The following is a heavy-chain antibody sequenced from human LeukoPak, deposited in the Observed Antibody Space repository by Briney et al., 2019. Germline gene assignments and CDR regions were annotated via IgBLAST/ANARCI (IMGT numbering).Heavy chain of an antibody. J-gene: IGHJ5*02. V-gene: IGHV4-34*01. CDR3: ARGILLWFGESLNWFDP. CDR1: GGSFSGYY. Sequence: SETLSLTCAVYGGSFSGYYWSWIRQPPGKGLEWIGEINHTGSTNYNPSLKSRVTISVDTSKNQFSLKLTSVTAADTAVYYCARGILLWFGESLNWFDPWGQGTLVTVSS. CDR2: INHTGST. D-gene: IGHD3-10*01.